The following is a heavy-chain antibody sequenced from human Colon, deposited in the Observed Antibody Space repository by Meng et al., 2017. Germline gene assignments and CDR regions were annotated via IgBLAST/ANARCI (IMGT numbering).Heavy chain of an antibody. CDR1: GASVRSPDHQ. J-gene: IGHJ4*02. CDR2: ARIDYANT. CDR3: ARDYWGSLDF. V-gene: IGHV4-61*08. D-gene: IGHD3-16*01. Sequence: QVQLQESGPGLVRPSETLSLSCAVSGASVRSPDHQWGWARQPPGKGLEWIGYARIDYANTNYNPSLKSRVNVSLDTSKNQFSLNVRSVTAADTAVYYCARDYWGSLDFWGQGILVTVSS.